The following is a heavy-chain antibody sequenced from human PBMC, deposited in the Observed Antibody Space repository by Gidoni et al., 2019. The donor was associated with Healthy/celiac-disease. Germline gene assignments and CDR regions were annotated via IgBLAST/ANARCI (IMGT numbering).Heavy chain of an antibody. J-gene: IGHJ4*02. V-gene: IGHV3-33*01. D-gene: IGHD2-2*01. CDR1: GFTFSSYG. CDR3: ARRYCSSTSCYDYFDY. CDR2: IWYDGSNK. Sequence: QVQLVESGGGVVQPGRSLRLSCAASGFTFSSYGMHWVRQAPGKGLEWVAVIWYDGSNKYYADSVKGRFTISRDNSKNTLYLQMNSLRAEDTAVYYCARRYCSSTSCYDYFDYWGQGTLVTVSS.